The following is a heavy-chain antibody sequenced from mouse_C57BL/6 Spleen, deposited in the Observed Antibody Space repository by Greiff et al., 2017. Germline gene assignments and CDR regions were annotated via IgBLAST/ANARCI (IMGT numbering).Heavy chain of an antibody. J-gene: IGHJ3*01. D-gene: IGHD1-1*01. Sequence: VQLQQPGAELVKPGASVKMSCKASGYTFTSYWITWVKQRPGQGLEWIGDIYPGSGSTNYNETFKSKATLTVDTSSSTDYMQLSSLTSEDSAVYYCARTGSSPFAYWGQGTLVTVSA. CDR3: ARTGSSPFAY. CDR2: IYPGSGST. V-gene: IGHV1-55*01. CDR1: GYTFTSYW.